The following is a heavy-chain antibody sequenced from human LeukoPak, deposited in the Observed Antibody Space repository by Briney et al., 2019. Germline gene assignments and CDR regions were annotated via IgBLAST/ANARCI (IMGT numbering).Heavy chain of an antibody. CDR2: INPNSGGT. D-gene: IGHD3-3*01. V-gene: IGHV1-2*02. J-gene: IGHJ4*02. CDR1: GYTFTGYY. CDR3: AREDPILEWLLFGY. Sequence: VASVKVSCKASGYTFTGYYMHWVRQAPGQGLEWMGWINPNSGGTNYAQKFQGRVTMTRDTSISTAYMELSRLRSDDTAVYYCAREDPILEWLLFGYWGQGTLVTVSS.